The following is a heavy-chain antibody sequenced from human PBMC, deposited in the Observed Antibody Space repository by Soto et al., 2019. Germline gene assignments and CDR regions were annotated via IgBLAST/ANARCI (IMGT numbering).Heavy chain of an antibody. CDR3: AKGRGYCSSTSCDVGSDY. V-gene: IGHV3-23*01. CDR1: GFTFSSYA. D-gene: IGHD2-2*01. Sequence: EVQLLESGGGLVQPGGSQRLSCAASGFTFSSYAMSWVRQAPGKGLEWVSAISGSGGSTYYADSVKGRFTISRDNSKNTLYLQMNSLRAEDTAVYYCAKGRGYCSSTSCDVGSDYWGQGTLVTVSS. J-gene: IGHJ4*02. CDR2: ISGSGGST.